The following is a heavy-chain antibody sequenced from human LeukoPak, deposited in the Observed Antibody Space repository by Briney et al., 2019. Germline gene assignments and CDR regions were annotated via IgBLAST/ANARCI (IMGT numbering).Heavy chain of an antibody. Sequence: GGSLRLSCAAAEFTFSAYAMNWVRQAPGKGLEWVGYISPTGSTMFYAGSVKGRFTISRDNADNSLYLQMNSLRVEDTAMYYCAKATSYDYGDHFDYWGQGTLVTVSS. J-gene: IGHJ4*02. CDR2: ISPTGSTM. D-gene: IGHD4-17*01. CDR3: AKATSYDYGDHFDY. CDR1: EFTFSAYA. V-gene: IGHV3-48*04.